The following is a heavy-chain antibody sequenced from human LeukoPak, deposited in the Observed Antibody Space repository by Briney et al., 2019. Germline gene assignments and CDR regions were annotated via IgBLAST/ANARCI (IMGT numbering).Heavy chain of an antibody. V-gene: IGHV3-23*01. CDR1: GFTFSNYG. J-gene: IGHJ4*02. CDR3: ARDQYGDYALDY. CDR2: ISGSGGST. D-gene: IGHD4-17*01. Sequence: SGGSLRLSCATSGFTFSNYGMHWVRQAPGKGLEWVSAISGSGGSTYYADSVKGRFTISRDNSKNTLYLQMNSLRAEDTAVYYCARDQYGDYALDYWGQGTLVTVSS.